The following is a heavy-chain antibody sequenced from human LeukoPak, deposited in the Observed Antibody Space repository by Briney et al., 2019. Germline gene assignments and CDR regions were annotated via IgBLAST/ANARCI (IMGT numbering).Heavy chain of an antibody. CDR2: ISAYNGNT. CDR1: GGTFSSYA. CDR3: ARDNTDRLLFFYYYYYGMDV. Sequence: GASVKVSCKASGGTFSSYAISWVRQAPGQGLEWMGWISAYNGNTNYAQKLQGRVTMTTDTSTSTAYMELRSLRSDDTAVYYCARDNTDRLLFFYYYYYGMDVWGQGTTVTVSS. D-gene: IGHD2-2*01. J-gene: IGHJ6*02. V-gene: IGHV1-18*01.